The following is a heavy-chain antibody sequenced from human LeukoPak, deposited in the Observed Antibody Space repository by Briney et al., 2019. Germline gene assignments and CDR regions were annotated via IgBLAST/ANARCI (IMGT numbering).Heavy chain of an antibody. CDR3: AKDLPIVVVTAIPPYFDY. D-gene: IGHD2-21*02. CDR1: GFTFSSDA. Sequence: GGSLRLSCAASGFTFSSDAMSWVRQAPGKGLEWVSAISGSGGSTYYADSVKGRFTISRDNSKNTLYLQMNSLRAEDTAVYYCAKDLPIVVVTAIPPYFDYWGQGTLVTVSS. J-gene: IGHJ4*02. V-gene: IGHV3-23*01. CDR2: ISGSGGST.